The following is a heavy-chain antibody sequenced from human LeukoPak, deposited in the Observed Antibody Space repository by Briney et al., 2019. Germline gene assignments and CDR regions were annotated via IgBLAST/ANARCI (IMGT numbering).Heavy chain of an antibody. CDR2: ISSSSSYI. J-gene: IGHJ4*02. CDR1: GNYW. CDR3: ARTLGLHEEPDY. D-gene: IGHD1-14*01. Sequence: GGSLRLSCAAPGNYWMHWVRQAPGKGLEWVSSISSSSSYIYYADSVKGRFTISRDNAKNSLYLQMNSLRAEDTAVYYCARTLGLHEEPDYWGQGTLVTASS. V-gene: IGHV3-21*01.